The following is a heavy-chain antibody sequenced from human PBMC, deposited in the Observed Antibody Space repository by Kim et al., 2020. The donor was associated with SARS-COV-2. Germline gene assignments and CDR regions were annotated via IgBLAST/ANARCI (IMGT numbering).Heavy chain of an antibody. CDR2: ISSSGSTI. CDR3: AREEPPPPYSSSDEKYGMDV. CDR1: GFTFSSYE. Sequence: GGSLRLSCAASGFTFSSYEMNWVRQAPGKGLEWVSYISSSGSTIYYADSVKGRFTISRDNAKNSLYLQMNSLRAEDTAVYYCAREEPPPPYSSSDEKYGMDVWGQGTTVTVSS. D-gene: IGHD6-6*01. V-gene: IGHV3-48*03. J-gene: IGHJ6*02.